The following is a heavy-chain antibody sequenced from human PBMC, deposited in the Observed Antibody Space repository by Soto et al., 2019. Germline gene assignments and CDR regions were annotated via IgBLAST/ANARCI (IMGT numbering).Heavy chain of an antibody. V-gene: IGHV6-1*01. CDR1: GDSVSSNSAA. CDR2: TYYRSKWYN. Sequence: QTLSLTCAISGDSVSSNSAAWNWIRQSPSRGLEWLGRTYYRSKWYNDYAVSVKSRITINPDTSKNQFSLQLNSVTPEDTAVYYCARDRAQSTIFGVVIPRGNWFDPWGQGTLVTVSS. CDR3: ARDRAQSTIFGVVIPRGNWFDP. D-gene: IGHD3-3*01. J-gene: IGHJ5*02.